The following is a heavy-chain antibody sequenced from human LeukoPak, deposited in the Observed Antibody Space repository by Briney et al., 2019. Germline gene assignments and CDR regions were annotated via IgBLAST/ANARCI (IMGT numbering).Heavy chain of an antibody. CDR2: INPNSGGT. CDR1: GYTLTNYD. J-gene: IGHJ4*02. CDR3: ARDRYRAPTDY. V-gene: IGHV1-2*02. Sequence: GASVKVSCKASGYTLTNYDINWVRQATGQGLEWMGWINPNSGGTNYAQKFQGRVTMTRDTSISTAYMELSRLRSDDTAVYYCARDRYRAPTDYWGQGTLVTVSS. D-gene: IGHD1-26*01.